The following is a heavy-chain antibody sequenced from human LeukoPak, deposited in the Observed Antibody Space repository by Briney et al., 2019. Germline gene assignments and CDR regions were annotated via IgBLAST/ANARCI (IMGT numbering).Heavy chain of an antibody. Sequence: GGSLRLSCAASGFTFSSFSMNWVRQAPGKGLEWISYISSSGPTIYYADSVKGRFTISRDNSKNTLYLQMNSLRAEDTAVYYCAREGAVGIAVYYYYYYMDVWGKGTTVTVSS. CDR3: AREGAVGIAVYYYYYYMDV. V-gene: IGHV3-48*01. D-gene: IGHD6-19*01. CDR2: ISSSGPTI. CDR1: GFTFSSFS. J-gene: IGHJ6*03.